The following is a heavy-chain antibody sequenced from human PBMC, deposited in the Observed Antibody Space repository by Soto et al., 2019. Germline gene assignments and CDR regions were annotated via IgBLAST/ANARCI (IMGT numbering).Heavy chain of an antibody. CDR2: MGPSGTTT. D-gene: IGHD3-3*01. J-gene: IGHJ4*02. CDR1: GYTFSNHA. CDR3: TKGSFLRGEEIY. V-gene: IGHV3-23*01. Sequence: EVQLLESGGGLVQPGGSLILSCAASGYTFSNHAMSWFRQAPGKGLEWVSAMGPSGTTTYYADSVEGRFTISRDTSRYTLYLQMNSLRAEDTALYYCTKGSFLRGEEIYWGQGALVTVSS.